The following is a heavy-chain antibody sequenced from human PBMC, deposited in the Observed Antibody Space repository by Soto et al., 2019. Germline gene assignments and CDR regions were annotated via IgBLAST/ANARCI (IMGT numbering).Heavy chain of an antibody. V-gene: IGHV1-46*03. J-gene: IGHJ3*02. CDR2: INPSGGST. CDR1: GYTFTSYY. Sequence: ASVKVSCKASGYTFTSYYMHWVRQAPGQGLEWMGIINPSGGSTSYAQKFQGRVTMTRDTSTSTVYMELSSLRSEDTAVYYCARNTRVGEMLGGAFDIWGQGTMVTVSS. D-gene: IGHD3-10*02. CDR3: ARNTRVGEMLGGAFDI.